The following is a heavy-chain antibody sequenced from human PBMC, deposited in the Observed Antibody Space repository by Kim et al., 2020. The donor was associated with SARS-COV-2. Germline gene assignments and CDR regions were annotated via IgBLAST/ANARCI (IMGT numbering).Heavy chain of an antibody. Sequence: SETLSLTCTVSGGSVSSHYWNWIRQSPGKGLEWIGYFFSRGNSNYNPSLESRVTISVDTSKNQISLRVTSVTAADTAGYYCARGALYNYGMDVWGQGTTV. CDR2: FFSRGNS. CDR3: ARGALYNYGMDV. CDR1: GGSVSSHY. V-gene: IGHV4-59*02. J-gene: IGHJ6*02.